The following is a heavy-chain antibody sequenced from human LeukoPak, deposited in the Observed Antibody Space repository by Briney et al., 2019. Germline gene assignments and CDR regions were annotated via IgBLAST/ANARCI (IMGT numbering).Heavy chain of an antibody. V-gene: IGHV4-4*07. CDR3: ARARYQSHGVFDV. CDR2: IYASGST. CDR1: GGSISGYY. Sequence: SETLSLTCTVSGGSISGYYWSWIRQPAGKRLQWVGRIYASGSTHYNPSLKSRVIMSMDTSKNQFALRLSSVTAADTAVYYCARARYQSHGVFDVWGQGTMGTVSS. D-gene: IGHD2-8*01. J-gene: IGHJ3*01.